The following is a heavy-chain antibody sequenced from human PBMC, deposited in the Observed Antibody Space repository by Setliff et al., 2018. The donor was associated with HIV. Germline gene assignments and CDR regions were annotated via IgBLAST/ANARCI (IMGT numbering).Heavy chain of an antibody. CDR1: GGSIKSSSYY. CDR2: IYYSGNT. CDR3: ARVPTSSWYVTTQRTKEYFHH. D-gene: IGHD6-13*01. Sequence: PSETLSLTCTVSGGSIKSSSYYWGWIRQPPGKGLEWIGSIYYSGNTHYNPSLKSRVTISEDRSRNQFSLRLSSVTAADTAIYYCARVPTSSWYVTTQRTKEYFHHWGQGTLVTVSS. V-gene: IGHV4-39*07. J-gene: IGHJ1*01.